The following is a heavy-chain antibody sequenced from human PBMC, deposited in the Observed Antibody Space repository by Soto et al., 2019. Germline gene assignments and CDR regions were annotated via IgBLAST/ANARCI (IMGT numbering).Heavy chain of an antibody. J-gene: IGHJ4*02. CDR1: VASFSSNTAA. D-gene: IGHD6-19*01. CDR2: TYYRSNWRH. Sequence: SQTLSLTCAISVASFSSNTAAWNWIRSSPSRCPEWLGRTYYRSNWRHEYAVAVKSRITVNPDKSKNHFSLQLNSVTHDDTAVYYCARGVAGSGFDLWGQGPLVTVSS. CDR3: ARGVAGSGFDL. V-gene: IGHV6-1*01.